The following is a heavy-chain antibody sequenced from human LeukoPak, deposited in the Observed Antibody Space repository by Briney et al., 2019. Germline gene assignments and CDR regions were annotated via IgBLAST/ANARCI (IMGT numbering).Heavy chain of an antibody. J-gene: IGHJ4*02. D-gene: IGHD1-26*01. Sequence: GGSLRLSCAASGFTFDDYTMHWVRQAPRKGLEWVSLISWDGGSTYYADSVKGRFTISRDNSKNSLYLQMNSLRTEDTALYYCAKADSSGSYSYFDYWGQGTLVTVSS. V-gene: IGHV3-43*01. CDR2: ISWDGGST. CDR1: GFTFDDYT. CDR3: AKADSSGSYSYFDY.